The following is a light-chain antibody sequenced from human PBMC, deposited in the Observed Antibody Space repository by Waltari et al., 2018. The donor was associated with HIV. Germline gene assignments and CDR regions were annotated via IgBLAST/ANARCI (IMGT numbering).Light chain of an antibody. V-gene: IGLV3-1*01. CDR2: QDT. J-gene: IGLJ2*01. CDR1: KLGQKF. CDR3: QAWDNTVV. Sequence: SYGLTQPPSVSVSPGQTVTISCSGDKLGQKFVSWYLQKAGQSPVLVIYQDTQRPSGIPDRFSASNSGGTANLTISGTQAADEGDYFCQAWDNTVVFGGGTKLTVL.